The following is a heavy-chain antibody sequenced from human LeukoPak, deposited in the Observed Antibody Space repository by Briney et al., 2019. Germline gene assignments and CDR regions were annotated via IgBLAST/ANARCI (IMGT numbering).Heavy chain of an antibody. J-gene: IGHJ5*02. CDR3: ARVGEYSYGFWFDP. D-gene: IGHD5-18*01. Sequence: ASVKVSCKASGYTFTSYDINWVRQATGQGLEWMGWMNPNSGNTGYAQKFQGRVTMTRNTSISTAYTELSSLRSEDTAVYYCARVGEYSYGFWFDPWGQGTLVTVSS. V-gene: IGHV1-8*01. CDR2: MNPNSGNT. CDR1: GYTFTSYD.